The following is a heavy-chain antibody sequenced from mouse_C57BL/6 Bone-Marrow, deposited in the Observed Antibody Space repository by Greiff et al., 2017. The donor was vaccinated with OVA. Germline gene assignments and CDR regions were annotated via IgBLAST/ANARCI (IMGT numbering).Heavy chain of an antibody. V-gene: IGHV1-50*01. J-gene: IGHJ1*03. Sequence: QVHVKQPGAELVKPGASVKLSCKASGYTFTSYWMQWVKQRPGQGLEWIGEIDPSDSYTNYNQKFKGKATLTVDTSSSTAYMQLSSLTSEDSAVDYCARERADGDYLYWYFDAWGTGTTVTVSS. CDR2: IDPSDSYT. D-gene: IGHD2-13*01. CDR1: GYTFTSYW. CDR3: ARERADGDYLYWYFDA.